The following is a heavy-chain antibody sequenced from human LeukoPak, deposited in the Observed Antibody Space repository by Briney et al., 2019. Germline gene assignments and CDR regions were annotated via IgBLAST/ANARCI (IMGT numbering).Heavy chain of an antibody. CDR3: AKDVFTMIVVVILDY. J-gene: IGHJ4*02. CDR1: GFTVSSNY. V-gene: IGHV3-66*01. D-gene: IGHD3-22*01. Sequence: GGSLRLSCAASGFTVSSNYMSWVRQAPGKGLEWVSVIYSGGSTYYADSVKGRFTISRDNSKNTLYLQMNSLRAEDTAVYYCAKDVFTMIVVVILDYWGQGTLVTVSS. CDR2: IYSGGST.